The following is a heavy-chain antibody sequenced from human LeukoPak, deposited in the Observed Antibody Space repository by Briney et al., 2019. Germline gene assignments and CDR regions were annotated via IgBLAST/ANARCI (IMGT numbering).Heavy chain of an antibody. CDR2: ISYDGSNK. D-gene: IGHD2-2*01. J-gene: IGHJ4*02. CDR1: GFTFSSYA. V-gene: IGHV3-30-3*01. Sequence: PGGSLRLSCAASGFTFSSYAMHWVRQAPGKGLEWVAVISYDGSNKYYADSVKGRFTISRDNSKNTLYLQMNSLRAEDTAVYYCAREGRGIVVVPAAIFDYWGQGTLVTVSS. CDR3: AREGRGIVVVPAAIFDY.